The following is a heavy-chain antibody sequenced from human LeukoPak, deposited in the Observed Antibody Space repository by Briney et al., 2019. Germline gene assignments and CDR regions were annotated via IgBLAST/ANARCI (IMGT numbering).Heavy chain of an antibody. CDR1: GGSISSYY. V-gene: IGHV4-59*01. CDR2: IYYSGST. D-gene: IGHD1-26*01. CDR3: ARDSVGYSGSYFRLDY. Sequence: SETLSLTCTVSGGSISSYYWSWIRQPPGKGLEWIGYIYYSGSTNYNPSLKSRVTISVDTSKNQFSLKLSSVTAADTAAYYCARDSVGYSGSYFRLDYWGQGTLVTVSS. J-gene: IGHJ4*02.